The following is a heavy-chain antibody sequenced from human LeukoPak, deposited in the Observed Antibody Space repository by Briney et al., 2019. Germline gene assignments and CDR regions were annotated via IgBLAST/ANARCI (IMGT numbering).Heavy chain of an antibody. Sequence: SGGSLRLSCAAAGFTVSSNDMSWVRQAPGKGLEGVAVIYSGGSTYYADSVKGRFTITRDNSKNTLYLQMNSLRAEDTAVYYCAREGMDAFDIWGQGTMVTVSS. J-gene: IGHJ3*02. CDR3: AREGMDAFDI. CDR1: GFTVSSND. CDR2: IYSGGST. V-gene: IGHV3-66*02. D-gene: IGHD6-13*01.